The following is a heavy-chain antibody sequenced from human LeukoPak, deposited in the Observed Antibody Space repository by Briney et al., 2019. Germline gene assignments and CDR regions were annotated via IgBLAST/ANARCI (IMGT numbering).Heavy chain of an antibody. V-gene: IGHV4-4*02. J-gene: IGHJ2*01. CDR2: IYHSGST. D-gene: IGHD3-10*01. CDR1: GGSISSSNW. Sequence: PSGTLSLTCAVSGGSISSSNWWSWVRQPPGKGLEWIGEIYHSGSTNYNPSLKSRVTISVDKFKNQFSLKLSSVTAADTAVYYCARVRSGRSNWYFDLWGRGTLVTVSS. CDR3: ARVRSGRSNWYFDL.